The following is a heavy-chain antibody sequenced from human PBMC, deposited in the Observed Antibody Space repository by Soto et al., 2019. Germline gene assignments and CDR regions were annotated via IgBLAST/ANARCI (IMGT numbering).Heavy chain of an antibody. V-gene: IGHV3-23*01. CDR1: GFTFSSFA. Sequence: GQLLESGGGMVQPGGSLRLSCAASGFTFSSFAMNWVRLPPGRGLEWVAAVTSSASSTHYADSVKGRFTISRDNSKNTLYIQMNSLRADDTAVYYCAKGGAVLLDPFDVWGQGTMVTVSS. D-gene: IGHD1-26*01. CDR3: AKGGAVLLDPFDV. CDR2: VTSSASST. J-gene: IGHJ3*01.